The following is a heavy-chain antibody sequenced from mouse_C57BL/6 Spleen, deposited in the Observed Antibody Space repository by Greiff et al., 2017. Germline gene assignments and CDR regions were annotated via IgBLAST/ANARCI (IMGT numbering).Heavy chain of an antibody. CDR2: ILPGSGST. V-gene: IGHV1-9*01. D-gene: IGHD2-2*01. CDR3: ARAAMVTTKGYAMDY. CDR1: GYTFTGYW. J-gene: IGHJ4*01. Sequence: QVQLQQSGAELMKPGASVKLSCKATGYTFTGYWIEWVKQRPGHGLEWIGEILPGSGSTNYNEKFKGKATFTADTSSNTAYMQLSSLTTEDSAIXYCARAAMVTTKGYAMDYWGQGTSVTVAS.